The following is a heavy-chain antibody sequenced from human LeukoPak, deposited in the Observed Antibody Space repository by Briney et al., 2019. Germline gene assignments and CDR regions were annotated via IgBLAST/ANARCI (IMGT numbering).Heavy chain of an antibody. Sequence: ASVRVSCKESGYTFTIYYMHWVRQAPGQGLEWMGIINPSGGSTSYAQKFQGRVTMTRDTSTSTVYMELSSLRSEDTAVYYCARVGFRGTMVREPGAFDIWGQGTMVTVSS. D-gene: IGHD3-10*01. CDR3: ARVGFRGTMVREPGAFDI. V-gene: IGHV1-46*01. CDR2: INPSGGST. J-gene: IGHJ3*02. CDR1: GYTFTIYY.